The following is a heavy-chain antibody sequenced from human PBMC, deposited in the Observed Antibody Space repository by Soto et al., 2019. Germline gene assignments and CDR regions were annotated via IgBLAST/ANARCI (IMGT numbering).Heavy chain of an antibody. Sequence: QITLKESGPTLVRPTQTLTLTCTFSGFSLTTSGVGVGWIRQPPGKALEWLAVIYWDDDKRYSSSLKSRLTIXXDXSXXQVVLTITHTDPVDTATYYCAHHPYYGLGSYSFDYWGQGTLVTVSS. CDR1: GFSLTTSGVG. D-gene: IGHD3-10*01. CDR3: AHHPYYGLGSYSFDY. CDR2: IYWDDDK. V-gene: IGHV2-5*02. J-gene: IGHJ4*02.